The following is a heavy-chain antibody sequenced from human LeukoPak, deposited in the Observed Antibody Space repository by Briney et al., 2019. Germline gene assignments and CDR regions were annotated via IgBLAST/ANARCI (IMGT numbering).Heavy chain of an antibody. CDR1: GYTFTGYY. CDR3: AWSRYYVPFYYMDV. D-gene: IGHD3-3*01. CDR2: INPNSGGT. V-gene: IGHV1-2*02. Sequence: GSSVKVSCKASGYTFTGYYMHWVRQAPGQGLEWMGWINPNSGGTNYAQKFQGRVTMTTDTSTSTAYMELRSLRSDDTAVYYCAWSRYYVPFYYMDVWGKGTTVTVSS. J-gene: IGHJ6*03.